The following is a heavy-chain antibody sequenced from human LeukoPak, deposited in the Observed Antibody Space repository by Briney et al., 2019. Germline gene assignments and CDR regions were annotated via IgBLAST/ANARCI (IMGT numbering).Heavy chain of an antibody. V-gene: IGHV4-4*07. D-gene: IGHD2-15*01. CDR2: KYARGSS. CDR3: ARGRYCSADICTGGDSFDI. Sequence: SETLSLTCTLSGGSISNYYWSWIRQPAGKGVEWIGRKYARGSSNYNPPVQSRVTMSVDTSKNQFSLKLRSVIAAHTAVYYCARGRYCSADICTGGDSFDIWGQGTMVSVSP. CDR1: GGSISNYY. J-gene: IGHJ3*02.